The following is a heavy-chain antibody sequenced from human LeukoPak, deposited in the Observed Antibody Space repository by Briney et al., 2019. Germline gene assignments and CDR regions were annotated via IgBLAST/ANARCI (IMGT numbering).Heavy chain of an antibody. V-gene: IGHV4-61*02. CDR3: ARDRDAFDI. Sequence: SETLSLTCTVSGGSISSGSYYWSWIRQPAGKGLEWIGRIYTSGSTNYNPSLKSRVTISVDTSKNQFSLKLSSVTAADTAVYYCARDRDAFDIWGQGTMVTVSS. J-gene: IGHJ3*02. CDR1: GGSISSGSYY. CDR2: IYTSGST.